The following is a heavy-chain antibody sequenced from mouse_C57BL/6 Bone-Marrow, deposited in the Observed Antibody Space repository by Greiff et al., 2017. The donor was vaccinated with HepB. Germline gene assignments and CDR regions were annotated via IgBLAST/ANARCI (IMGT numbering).Heavy chain of an antibody. D-gene: IGHD2-10*02. CDR3: ARYGSEDY. Sequence: DVQLQESGPGLVKPSQSLSLTCSVTGYSITSGYYWNWIRQFPGNKLEWMGYISYDGSNNYNPSLKNRISITRDTSKNQFFLKLNSVTTEDTATYYCARYGSEDYWGQGTTLTVSS. CDR2: ISYDGSN. CDR1: GYSITSGYY. J-gene: IGHJ2*01. V-gene: IGHV3-6*01.